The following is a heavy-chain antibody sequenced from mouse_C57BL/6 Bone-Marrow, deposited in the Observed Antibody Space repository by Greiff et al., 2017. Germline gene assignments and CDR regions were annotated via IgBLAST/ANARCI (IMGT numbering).Heavy chain of an antibody. CDR3: TDPPRGYAMDY. Sequence: EVKLMESGGGLVQPGGSMKLSCVASGFTFSNYWMNWVRQSPEKGLEWVAQIRLKSDNYATHYAESVKGRFTISRDDSKISVYLQMNNLRAEDTGSYYCTDPPRGYAMDYWGQGTSVTVSS. V-gene: IGHV6-3*01. CDR2: IRLKSDNYAT. CDR1: GFTFSNYW. J-gene: IGHJ4*01.